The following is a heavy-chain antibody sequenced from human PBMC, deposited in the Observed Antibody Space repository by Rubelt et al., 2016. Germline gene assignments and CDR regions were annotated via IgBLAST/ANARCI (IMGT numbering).Heavy chain of an antibody. CDR1: GYTFTSYG. D-gene: IGHD6-13*01. Sequence: QVQLVQSGAEVKKPGASVKVSCKASGYTFTSYGFDWVRQAPGLGLEWMGWISANNGDTDYAQKVQGRVTLTTDKTTRPADMELRGLRPDDAAGYYCSRAPRSTAAADYWGQGTLVTVSS. J-gene: IGHJ4*02. CDR2: ISANNGDT. V-gene: IGHV1-18*01. CDR3: SRAPRSTAAADY.